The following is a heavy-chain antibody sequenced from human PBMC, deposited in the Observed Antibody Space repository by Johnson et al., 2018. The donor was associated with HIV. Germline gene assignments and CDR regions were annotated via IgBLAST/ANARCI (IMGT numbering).Heavy chain of an antibody. Sequence: QVQLVESGGGVVQPGGSLRLSCAASGFTFSSYGMHWVRQTPGKGLEWVSRINSDGSSTSYADSVKGRFTISSDNAKNTLYLQMNSLRAEDTAVYYCAKDSSTTSGYSSSWYVSGAFDIWGQGTMVTVSS. J-gene: IGHJ3*02. CDR1: GFTFSSYG. CDR2: INSDGSST. V-gene: IGHV3-NL1*01. D-gene: IGHD6-13*01. CDR3: AKDSSTTSGYSSSWYVSGAFDI.